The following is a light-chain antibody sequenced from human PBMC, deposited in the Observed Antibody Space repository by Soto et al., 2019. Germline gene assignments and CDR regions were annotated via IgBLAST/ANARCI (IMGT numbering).Light chain of an antibody. J-gene: IGKJ1*01. CDR2: DAS. Sequence: DIPMTQSPSTLSASVGDRVTITCRASQSIRSWLAWYQQKPGKAPQLLIYDASNLESGVPSRFSGSGSGTEFTLTISSLQPDEFATYYCQQYDSFSKTFGRGTKVEVK. CDR3: QQYDSFSKT. CDR1: QSIRSW. V-gene: IGKV1-5*01.